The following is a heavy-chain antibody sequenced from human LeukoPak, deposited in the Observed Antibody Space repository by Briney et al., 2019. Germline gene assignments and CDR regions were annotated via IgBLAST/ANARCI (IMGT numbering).Heavy chain of an antibody. D-gene: IGHD3-10*01. CDR3: ARDGNALVRGVLYDAFDI. V-gene: IGHV3-33*01. Sequence: GGSLRLSCAASGFTFSSYGMHWVRQAPGKGLEWVAVIWYDGSNKYYADSVKGRFTISRDNSKNTLYLQMNSLRAEDTAVYYCARDGNALVRGVLYDAFDIWGQGTMVTVSS. CDR2: IWYDGSNK. J-gene: IGHJ3*02. CDR1: GFTFSSYG.